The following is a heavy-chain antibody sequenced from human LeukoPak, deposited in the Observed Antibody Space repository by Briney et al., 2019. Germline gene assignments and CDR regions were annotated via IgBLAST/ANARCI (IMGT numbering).Heavy chain of an antibody. CDR2: INHSGST. J-gene: IGHJ4*02. V-gene: IGHV4-34*01. Sequence: SETLSLTCAVYSGSFSGYYWSWIRQPPGKGLEWIGEINHSGSTNYNPSLKSRVTISVDTSKNQFSLKLSSVTAADTAVYYCARCYRYDSSGCDYWGQGTLVTVSS. CDR1: SGSFSGYY. CDR3: ARCYRYDSSGCDY. D-gene: IGHD3-22*01.